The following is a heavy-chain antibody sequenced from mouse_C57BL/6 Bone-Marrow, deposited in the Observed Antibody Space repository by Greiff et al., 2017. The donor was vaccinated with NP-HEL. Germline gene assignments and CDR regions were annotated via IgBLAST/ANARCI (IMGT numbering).Heavy chain of an antibody. CDR1: GYSITSGYY. J-gene: IGHJ4*01. D-gene: IGHD2-4*01. CDR2: ISYDGSN. V-gene: IGHV3-6*01. CDR3: AREGYYDEGVYAMDY. Sequence: DVKLQESGPGLVKPSQSLSLTCSVTGYSITSGYYWNWIRQFPGNKLEWMGYISYDGSNNYNPSLKNRISITRDTSKNQFFLKLNSVTTEDTATYYCAREGYYDEGVYAMDYWGQGTSVTVSS.